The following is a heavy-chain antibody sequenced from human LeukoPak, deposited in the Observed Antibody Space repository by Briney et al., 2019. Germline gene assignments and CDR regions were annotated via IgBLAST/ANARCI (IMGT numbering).Heavy chain of an antibody. CDR1: GYTFTDYY. Sequence: ASVKVSCKASGYTFTDYYMHWVRQAPGHGLEWVGWIKPNTVGRNYAQSSHVKVTMTRDRSHSKSYMELYSHFCDATALSCYSRGGHCHTRDDNWGEGTLVTVSS. D-gene: IGHD3-16*01. J-gene: IGHJ4*02. CDR3: SRGGHCHTRDDN. CDR2: IKPNTVGR. V-gene: IGHV1-2*02.